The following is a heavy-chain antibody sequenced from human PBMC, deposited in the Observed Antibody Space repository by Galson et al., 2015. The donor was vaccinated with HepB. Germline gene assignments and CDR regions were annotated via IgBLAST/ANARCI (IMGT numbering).Heavy chain of an antibody. D-gene: IGHD4/OR15-4a*01. V-gene: IGHV3-15*07. CDR2: IKSQTDGGTA. CDR1: GFTLSNAW. J-gene: IGHJ4*02. CDR3: SRPDYKNGFDS. Sequence: SLRLSCAASGFTLSNAWMHWVRQAPGKGLEWVGHIKSQTDGGTADYAAPVKGRFTISRDDSKNTLYLQMNSLKTEDTAVYYCSRPDYKNGFDSWGQGALVTVS.